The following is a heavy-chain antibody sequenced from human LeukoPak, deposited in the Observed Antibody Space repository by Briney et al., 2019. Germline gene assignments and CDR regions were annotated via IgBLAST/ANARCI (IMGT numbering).Heavy chain of an antibody. V-gene: IGHV3-30*18. CDR1: GFTFSSYG. Sequence: GRSLRLSCAASGFTFSSYGMHWVRQAPGKGLEGVAVISYDGSNKYYADSVKGRFTISRDNSKNTLYLQMNSLIAEDTAVYYCAKGPLPYSGSYLDYWGQGTLVTVSS. CDR2: ISYDGSNK. D-gene: IGHD1-26*01. J-gene: IGHJ4*02. CDR3: AKGPLPYSGSYLDY.